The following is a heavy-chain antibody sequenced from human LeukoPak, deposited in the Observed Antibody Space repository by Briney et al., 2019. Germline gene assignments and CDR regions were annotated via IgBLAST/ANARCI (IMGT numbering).Heavy chain of an antibody. CDR3: ARATRLSMVRGVICFDY. CDR2: INHSGST. V-gene: IGHV4-34*01. D-gene: IGHD3-10*01. CDR1: GGSFSGYY. Sequence: PSEALSLTCAVYGGSFSGYYWSWIRQPPGKGLEWIGKINHSGSTNYNPSLKSRVTISVDTSKNQFSLKLSSVTAADTAVYYCARATRLSMVRGVICFDYWGQGTLVTVSS. J-gene: IGHJ4*02.